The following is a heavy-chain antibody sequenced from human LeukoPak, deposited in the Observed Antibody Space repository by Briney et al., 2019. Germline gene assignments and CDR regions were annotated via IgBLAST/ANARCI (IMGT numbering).Heavy chain of an antibody. CDR1: GFSFNIYE. CDR3: ARSKSYSSGWTDFDW. CDR2: ISSSDSTI. Sequence: GGSLRLSCTASGFSFNIYEMNWVRQAPGKGLEWVSYISSSDSTIYYADSVKGRFTISRDSAKDLLYLQMNSLRAEDTAVYYCARSKSYSSGWTDFDWWGQGTLVTVSS. V-gene: IGHV3-48*03. J-gene: IGHJ4*02. D-gene: IGHD6-19*01.